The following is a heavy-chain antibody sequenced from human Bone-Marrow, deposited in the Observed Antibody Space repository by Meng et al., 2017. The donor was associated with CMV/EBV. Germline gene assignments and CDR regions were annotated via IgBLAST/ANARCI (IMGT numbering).Heavy chain of an antibody. CDR2: IYSGGSST. D-gene: IGHD3-10*01. V-gene: IGHV3-23*03. CDR1: GFTFSSYA. CDR3: AKDSSWFGDQLDY. J-gene: IGHJ4*02. Sequence: AASGFTFSSYAMSWGRQAPGKGLEWVSVIYSGGSSTYYADSVKGRFTISRDNSKNTLYLQMNSLRAEDTAVYYCAKDSSWFGDQLDYWGQGTLVTVSS.